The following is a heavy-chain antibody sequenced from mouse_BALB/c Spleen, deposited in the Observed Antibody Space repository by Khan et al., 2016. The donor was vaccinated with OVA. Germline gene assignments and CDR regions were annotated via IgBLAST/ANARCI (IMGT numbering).Heavy chain of an antibody. CDR3: ARSPYGNFAY. V-gene: IGHV5-9-3*01. CDR2: ISSDGDYT. CDR1: GFTFSTYA. Sequence: EVKLVESGGGLVKPGGSLTLSCAASGFTFSTYAMSWVRQTPEKRLEWVATISSDGDYTYYPDNVTGRFTISSDNAKNTLYLQMSSLRSEDTARYYCARSPYGNFAYWGQGTLVTVSA. J-gene: IGHJ3*01. D-gene: IGHD2-1*01.